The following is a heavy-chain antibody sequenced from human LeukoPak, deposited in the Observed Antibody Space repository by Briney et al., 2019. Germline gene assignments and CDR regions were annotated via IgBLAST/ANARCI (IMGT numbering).Heavy chain of an antibody. CDR1: GFTFSSSW. J-gene: IGHJ5*02. CDR3: ARDYLGWFDP. CDR2: ISNVGSST. Sequence: PGGSLSLSCAASGFTFSSSWMHWVRQAPGKGLVWVSRISNVGSSTNYADSVKGRFTISRDNDKNTLYLQMNSLRAEDTAVYYCARDYLGWFDPWGQGTLVTVSS. V-gene: IGHV3-74*01.